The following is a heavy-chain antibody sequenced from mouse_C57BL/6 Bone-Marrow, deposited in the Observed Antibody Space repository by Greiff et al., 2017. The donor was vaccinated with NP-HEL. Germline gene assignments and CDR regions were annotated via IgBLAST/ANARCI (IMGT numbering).Heavy chain of an antibody. Sequence: VQLQESGADLVKPGTSVKLSCTASGFTFTSYWMPWVKQSPGQGLEWVGMINPSDSYTNYNHKFKGTATLTVDTSSSTAYMQLSSLTSEDSSVYYCSSGRCYHDYWGQGTTLTVSS. CDR2: INPSDSYT. V-gene: IGHV1-59*01. J-gene: IGHJ2*01. CDR1: GFTFTSYW. CDR3: SSGRCYHDY.